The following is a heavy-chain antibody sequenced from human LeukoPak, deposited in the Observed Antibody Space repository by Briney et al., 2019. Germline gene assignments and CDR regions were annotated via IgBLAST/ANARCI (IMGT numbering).Heavy chain of an antibody. CDR3: ASSGGGYDILTGYPKGPFDY. J-gene: IGHJ4*02. Sequence: ASVKLSCKASGGTFSSYAISRVRQAPGQGLEWMGGIIPIFGTANYAQKFQGRVTITADESTSTAYMELSSLRSEDTAVYYCASSGGGYDILTGYPKGPFDYWGQGTLVTVSS. V-gene: IGHV1-69*13. CDR1: GGTFSSYA. D-gene: IGHD3-9*01. CDR2: IIPIFGTA.